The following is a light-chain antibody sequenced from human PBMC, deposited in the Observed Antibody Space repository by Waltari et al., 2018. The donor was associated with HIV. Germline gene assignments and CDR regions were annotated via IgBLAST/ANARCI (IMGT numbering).Light chain of an antibody. V-gene: IGKV3D-15*01. Sequence: ILMTQSPVTLSVSPGERATLSCWASQSIRTNLAWYEQKPGQTPRLLIYGASTRATGTPARFSGSGSGTEFTLTISSLQSEDLAFYYCQQYHNWPITFGGG. CDR1: QSIRTN. CDR2: GAS. J-gene: IGKJ4*01. CDR3: QQYHNWPIT.